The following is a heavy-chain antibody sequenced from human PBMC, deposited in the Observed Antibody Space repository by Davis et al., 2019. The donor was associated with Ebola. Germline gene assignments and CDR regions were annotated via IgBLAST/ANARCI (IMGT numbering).Heavy chain of an antibody. Sequence: AASVKVSCKASGYTFTNYYMHWVRQAPGQGLEWMGMINPNSGGTNYAQKFQGRVTMTRDTSISTAYMELSRLRSDDTAVYYCARGDNWNDFWYYYYGMDVWGKGTTVTVSS. CDR3: ARGDNWNDFWYYYYGMDV. V-gene: IGHV1-2*02. D-gene: IGHD1-20*01. CDR2: INPNSGGT. CDR1: GYTFTNYY. J-gene: IGHJ6*04.